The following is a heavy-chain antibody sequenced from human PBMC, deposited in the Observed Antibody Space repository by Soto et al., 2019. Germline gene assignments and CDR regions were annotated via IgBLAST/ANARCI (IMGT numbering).Heavy chain of an antibody. D-gene: IGHD2-15*01. CDR2: ISYDGSNK. CDR1: GFTFRIYA. J-gene: IGHJ6*02. Sequence: DSGGGVVQPGRSLRLSCAASGFTFRIYAMHWVRQAPGKGLECVAVISYDGSNKFYRDSVKGRFTISRDNSKNTLYLQINSLRYEDTAVYYCARGDREDIAVVIGARPGEYGVDVWGQGTTVTVSS. CDR3: ARGDREDIAVVIGARPGEYGVDV. V-gene: IGHV3-30-3*01.